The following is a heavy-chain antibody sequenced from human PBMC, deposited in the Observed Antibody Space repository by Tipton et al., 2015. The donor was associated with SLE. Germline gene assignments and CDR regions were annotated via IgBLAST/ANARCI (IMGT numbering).Heavy chain of an antibody. D-gene: IGHD1-26*01. CDR1: GGSFSGYY. CDR3: TSDGPTNIAST. CDR2: INHSGST. V-gene: IGHV4-34*01. Sequence: TLSLTCAVYGGSFSGYYWSWIRQPPGKGLEWIGEINHSGSTNYNPSLKSRVTISVDTSKNQFSLILSSVTAADTAVYYCTSDGPTNIASTWGQGTLVTVSS. J-gene: IGHJ4*02.